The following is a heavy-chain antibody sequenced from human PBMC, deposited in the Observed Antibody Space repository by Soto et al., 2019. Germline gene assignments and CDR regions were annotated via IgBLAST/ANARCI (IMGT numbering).Heavy chain of an antibody. CDR3: ARDRDYGVYYYYYGMDV. Sequence: GGSLRLSCAASGFTFSSYAMHWVRQAPGKGLEWVAVISYDGSNKYYADSVKGRFTISRDNSKNTLYLQMNSLRAEDTAVYYCARDRDYGVYYYYYGMDVWGQGTTVTVSS. CDR2: ISYDGSNK. CDR1: GFTFSSYA. D-gene: IGHD4-17*01. V-gene: IGHV3-30-3*01. J-gene: IGHJ6*02.